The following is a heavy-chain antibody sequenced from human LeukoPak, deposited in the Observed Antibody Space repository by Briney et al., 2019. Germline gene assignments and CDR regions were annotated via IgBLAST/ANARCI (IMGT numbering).Heavy chain of an antibody. D-gene: IGHD3-22*01. CDR1: GDSISSCY. CDR3: ARVYDSIYFDF. J-gene: IGHJ4*02. CDR2: VYASGST. Sequence: SETLSLTCTVSGDSISSCYWSWIRQPAGKGLEWIGRVYASGSTNYNPSLKSRVTMSVDTSKNQFSLKLSSVTAADTAVYYCARVYDSIYFDFWGQGTLVTVSS. V-gene: IGHV4-4*07.